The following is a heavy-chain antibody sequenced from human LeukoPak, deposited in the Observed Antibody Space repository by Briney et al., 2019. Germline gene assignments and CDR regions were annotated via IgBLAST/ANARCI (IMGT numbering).Heavy chain of an antibody. Sequence: GGSLRLSCAASGFTFSSYGMSWVRQAPGKGLEWVSAISGSGGSTYYADSVKGRFTISRDNSKNTLYLQMNSLRAEDTAVYYCAKVPVPVIGAAGPFDYWGQGTLVTVSS. CDR3: AKVPVPVIGAAGPFDY. CDR1: GFTFSSYG. J-gene: IGHJ4*02. V-gene: IGHV3-23*01. D-gene: IGHD6-13*01. CDR2: ISGSGGST.